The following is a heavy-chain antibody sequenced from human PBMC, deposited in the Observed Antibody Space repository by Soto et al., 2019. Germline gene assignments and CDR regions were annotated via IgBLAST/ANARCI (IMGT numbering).Heavy chain of an antibody. CDR3: SRGRWLRASFDY. J-gene: IGHJ4*02. Sequence: QVQLQQWGAGLLKPSETLSLTCAVYGGSFSGYYWSWIRQPPGKGLEGMVEINHSGSTNYNPSLQSRGTISVETSKNQFSLKLLSVTAADTAVYYCSRGRWLRASFDYWGQGTLVTVSS. CDR2: INHSGST. D-gene: IGHD5-12*01. V-gene: IGHV4-34*01. CDR1: GGSFSGYY.